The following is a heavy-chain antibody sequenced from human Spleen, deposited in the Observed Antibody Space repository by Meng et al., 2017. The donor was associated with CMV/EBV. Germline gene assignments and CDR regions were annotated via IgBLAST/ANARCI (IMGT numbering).Heavy chain of an antibody. CDR1: GDSISSSSYY. CDR3: ARGPKVYCTNGVCYNDY. D-gene: IGHD2-8*01. CDR2: IYYTGST. V-gene: IGHV4-39*07. Sequence: SETLSLTCTVSGDSISSSSYYWGWIRQPPGKGLDWIGSIYYTGSTYYNPSLKSRVTISLDTSKNQFSLKLSSVTAADTAVYYCARGPKVYCTNGVCYNDYWGQGTLVTVSS. J-gene: IGHJ4*02.